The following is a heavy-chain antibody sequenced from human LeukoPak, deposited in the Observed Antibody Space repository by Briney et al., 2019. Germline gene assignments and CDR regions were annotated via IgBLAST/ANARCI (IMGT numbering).Heavy chain of an antibody. J-gene: IGHJ3*02. CDR2: IYYSGST. Sequence: PSETLSLTCTVSSGLISSYYWSWIRQPPGKGLEWIGYIYYSGSTNYNPSLKSRVTISVDTSKNQFSLKMSSVTAADTAVYYCARINYYDSSGYYTEPAFDIWGQGTMVTVSS. V-gene: IGHV4-59*01. CDR3: ARINYYDSSGYYTEPAFDI. CDR1: SGLISSYY. D-gene: IGHD3-22*01.